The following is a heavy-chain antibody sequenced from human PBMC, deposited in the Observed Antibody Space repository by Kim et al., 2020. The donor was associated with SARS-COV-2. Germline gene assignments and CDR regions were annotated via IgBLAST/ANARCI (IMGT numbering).Heavy chain of an antibody. Sequence: SETLSLTCAVTGGSISSSFNYWGWIRQPPGKGLEWIGSVYHSGTTYDSPSLKSRVTVSVDTSKNEFSLKVTSVTAGDTAVYFCARLPHVSSGYVDCWGQGVLVTGSS. D-gene: IGHD3-22*01. CDR3: ARLPHVSSGYVDC. CDR2: VYHSGTT. CDR1: GGSISSSFNY. J-gene: IGHJ4*02. V-gene: IGHV4-39*01.